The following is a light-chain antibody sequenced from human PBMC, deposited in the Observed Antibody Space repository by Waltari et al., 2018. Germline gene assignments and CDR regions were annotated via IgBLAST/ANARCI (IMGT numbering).Light chain of an antibody. CDR1: QGISSY. V-gene: IGKV1-9*01. J-gene: IGKJ4*01. CDR2: AAS. CDR3: QQLKSYPVT. Sequence: DIQLTQSPSSLSASVGDRVNITCRASQGISSYLAWYQQKPGKAPKLLIYAASTLQSGVPSRFSGSGSGTEFTLTISSLQPEDFATYYCQQLKSYPVTFGGGTKLEIK.